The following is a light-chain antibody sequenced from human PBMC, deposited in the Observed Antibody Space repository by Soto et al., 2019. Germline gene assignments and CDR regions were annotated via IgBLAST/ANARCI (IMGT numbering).Light chain of an antibody. J-gene: IGKJ1*01. Sequence: EIVLTQSPGTLSLSPGERATLSCRASQSVSSSFLAWYQQKPGQAPRLLIYRASNRATGIPARFSGSGSVTDFTLTISRLEPEDFAVYYCQQYVTAPWAFGQGTKVAIE. CDR3: QQYVTAPWA. CDR1: QSVSSSF. V-gene: IGKV3-20*01. CDR2: RAS.